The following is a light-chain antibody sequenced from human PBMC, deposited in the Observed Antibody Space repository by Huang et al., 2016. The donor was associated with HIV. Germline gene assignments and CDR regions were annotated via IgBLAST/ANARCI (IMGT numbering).Light chain of an antibody. Sequence: EIVLTQSPDTLSLSPGERGAISCRASQNVTNDYLAWYQQKSGQAPRLRIYGSSGRATGVPVRFGGRGSGAEFILTIDRLEPEDFASYYCQQYSVSPWTFGPGTKLEVK. J-gene: IGKJ1*01. CDR2: GSS. CDR3: QQYSVSPWT. V-gene: IGKV3-20*01. CDR1: QNVTNDY.